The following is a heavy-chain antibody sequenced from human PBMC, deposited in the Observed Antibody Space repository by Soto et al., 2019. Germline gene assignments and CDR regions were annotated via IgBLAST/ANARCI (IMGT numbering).Heavy chain of an antibody. CDR2: VYYTGST. V-gene: IGHV4-59*01. CDR3: ARSVAVPGAHIDY. CDR1: GGSISGSY. J-gene: IGHJ4*02. D-gene: IGHD6-19*01. Sequence: SETLSLTCSVSGGSISGSYWSWIQQSPGKGLEWLGYVYYTGSTNYSPSLRSRVSISVDTSKNEFSLRLSSVTAADTAVYFCARSVAVPGAHIDYWGQGTQVTVSS.